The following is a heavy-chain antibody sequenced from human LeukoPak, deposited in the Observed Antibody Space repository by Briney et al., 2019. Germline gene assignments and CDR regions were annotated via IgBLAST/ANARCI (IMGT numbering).Heavy chain of an antibody. Sequence: SETLSLTCTVSGGSISSYYWSWIRQPPGKGLEWIGYIYYSGSTNYNPSLKSRVTISVDTSKNQFSLKLSSVTAADTAVYYCARDPTMIVVATYYFDYWGQGTLVTVSS. V-gene: IGHV4-59*01. D-gene: IGHD3-22*01. J-gene: IGHJ4*02. CDR2: IYYSGST. CDR1: GGSISSYY. CDR3: ARDPTMIVVATYYFDY.